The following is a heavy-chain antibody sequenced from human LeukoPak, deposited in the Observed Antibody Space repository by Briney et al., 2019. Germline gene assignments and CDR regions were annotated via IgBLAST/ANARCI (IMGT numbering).Heavy chain of an antibody. J-gene: IGHJ6*02. V-gene: IGHV7-4-1*02. CDR1: GYIFSNYA. CDR2: INTNTGNP. CDR3: ARGVQIGQLPCYGMDV. Sequence: ASVKVSCKTSGYIFSNYAMNWVRQAPGQGLEWMGWINTNTGNPTYAQGFTGRFVFSLDTSVNTAFLQISSLKADDTAVYYCARGVQIGQLPCYGMDVWGQGTTVTVSS. D-gene: IGHD1-1*01.